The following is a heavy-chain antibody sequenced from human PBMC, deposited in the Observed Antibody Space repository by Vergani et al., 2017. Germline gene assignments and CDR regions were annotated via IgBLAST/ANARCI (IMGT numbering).Heavy chain of an antibody. J-gene: IGHJ6*02. CDR1: GFTFSSYG. CDR3: AKDPTGWWELPRGYYGMDV. V-gene: IGHV3-30*18. CDR2: ISYDGSNK. Sequence: QVQLVESGGGVVQPGRSLRLSCAASGFTFSSYGMHWVRQAPGKGLEWVAVISYDGSNKYYADSVKGRFTISRDNSKNTLYLQMNSLRAEDTAVYYCAKDPTGWWELPRGYYGMDVWGQGTTVTVSS. D-gene: IGHD1-26*01.